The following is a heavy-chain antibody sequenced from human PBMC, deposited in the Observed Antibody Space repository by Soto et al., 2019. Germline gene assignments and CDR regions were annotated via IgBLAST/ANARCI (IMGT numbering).Heavy chain of an antibody. CDR3: ARDRPTSSIRARDYYYAMDV. J-gene: IGHJ6*02. V-gene: IGHV1-18*01. D-gene: IGHD6-6*01. Sequence: QVQLVQSGAEVKKPGASVKVSCKASGYTFITYGISWVRQAPGQGLEWMGWISSYNGNTNYAQKLQGRVTMTTDTSPPTSYXXLRSLRSDDTAVYYCARDRPTSSIRARDYYYAMDVWGQGTTVTVSS. CDR2: ISSYNGNT. CDR1: GYTFITYG.